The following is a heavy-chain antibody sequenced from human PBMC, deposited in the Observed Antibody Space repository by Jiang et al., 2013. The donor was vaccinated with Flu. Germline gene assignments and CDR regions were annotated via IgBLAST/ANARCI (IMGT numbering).Heavy chain of an antibody. CDR3: ARGGYNSSDAFDI. V-gene: IGHV2-70*11. CDR2: IDWDDDK. D-gene: IGHD5-24*01. Sequence: KPTQTLTLTCTFSGFSLSTSGMCVSWIRQPPGKALEWLARIDWDDDKYYSTSLKTRLTISKDTSKNQVVLTMTNMDPVDTATYYCARGGYNSSDAFDIWGQGTMVTVSS. CDR1: GFSLSTSGMC. J-gene: IGHJ3*02.